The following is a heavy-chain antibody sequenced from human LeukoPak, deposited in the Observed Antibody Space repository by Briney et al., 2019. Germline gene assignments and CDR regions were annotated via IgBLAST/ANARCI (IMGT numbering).Heavy chain of an antibody. V-gene: IGHV1-18*01. CDR3: ARDHGFSGGSYFDTFDI. D-gene: IGHD1-26*01. CDR2: ISGYNDDT. Sequence: ASVKVSCKASGYIFTTYGISWVRQAPGQGLEWMGWISGYNDDTNYAQKLQGRVTMTTDTSTSTAYMELRSLTSDDTAVYYCARDHGFSGGSYFDTFDIWGRGTMVTVSS. J-gene: IGHJ3*02. CDR1: GYIFTTYG.